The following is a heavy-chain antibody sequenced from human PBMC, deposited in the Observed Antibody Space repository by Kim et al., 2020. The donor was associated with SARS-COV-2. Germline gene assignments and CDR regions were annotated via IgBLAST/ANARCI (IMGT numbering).Heavy chain of an antibody. V-gene: IGHV3-74*01. CDR3: ARVRPDYGDYGDPGFYGIDV. D-gene: IGHD4-17*01. CDR2: INSDGSST. Sequence: GGSLRLSCAASGFTFSSYWMHWVRQAPGKGLVWVSRINSDGSSTSYADSVKGRFTISRDNAKNTLYLQMNSLRAEDTAVYYCARVRPDYGDYGDPGFYGIDVWGQGTTVTVSS. J-gene: IGHJ6*02. CDR1: GFTFSSYW.